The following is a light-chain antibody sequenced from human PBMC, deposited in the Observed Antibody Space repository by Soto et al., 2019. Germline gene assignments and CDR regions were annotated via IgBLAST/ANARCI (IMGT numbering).Light chain of an antibody. CDR1: SPNIGNNY. CDR3: GTWDSSLSAAV. CDR2: DNN. J-gene: IGLJ7*01. V-gene: IGLV1-51*01. Sequence: QSVLTQPPSVSAAPGQKVTISCSGSSPNIGNNYVTWYQQFPGTAPKLLIYDNNKRPSGIPDRFSGSKSGTSATLGITGLQTGDEADYYCGTWDSSLSAAVFGGGTQLTVL.